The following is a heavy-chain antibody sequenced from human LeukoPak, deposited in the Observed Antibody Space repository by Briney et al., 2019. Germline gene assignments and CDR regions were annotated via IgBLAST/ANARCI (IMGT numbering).Heavy chain of an antibody. V-gene: IGHV4-61*02. CDR3: ARDLEYYDSSGYYWMYYFDY. D-gene: IGHD3-22*01. CDR1: GGSISSSSYY. J-gene: IGHJ4*02. CDR2: IYTSGST. Sequence: SETLSLTCTVSGGSISSSSYYWSWIRQPAGKGLEWIGRIYTSGSTNYNPSLKSRGTISVDTSKNQFSLKLSSVTAADTAVYYCARDLEYYDSSGYYWMYYFDYWGQGTLVTVSS.